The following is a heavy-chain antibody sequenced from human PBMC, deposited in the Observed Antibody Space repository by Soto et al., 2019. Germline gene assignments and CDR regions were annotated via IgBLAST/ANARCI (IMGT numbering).Heavy chain of an antibody. CDR2: ISGSGGST. J-gene: IGHJ4*02. CDR1: GFTFSSYA. D-gene: IGHD6-19*01. CDR3: AKDRKSGSGWYWDY. V-gene: IGHV3-23*01. Sequence: PGGSLRLSCAASGFTFSSYAMSWVRQAPGKGLEWVSGISGSGGSTYYADSVKGRFTISRDNSKNTLYLQMNSLRAEDTAVYYCAKDRKSGSGWYWDYWGQGTLVTVSP.